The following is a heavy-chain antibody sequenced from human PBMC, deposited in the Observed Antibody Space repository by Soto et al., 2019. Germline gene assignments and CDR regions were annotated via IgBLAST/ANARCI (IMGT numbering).Heavy chain of an antibody. J-gene: IGHJ4*02. V-gene: IGHV1-18*04. CDR2: ISTFNGNA. Sequence: QVQLVQSGAEVKKPGASVKVSCKASGYTFSSNGVSWVRQAPGQGLEWMGWISTFNGNAHYAQKFQGRVTITTDTSTNTAYMELTSLSSDDTAVYYCARLHGYSSGWYDYWGQATLVTVSS. CDR1: GYTFSSNG. CDR3: ARLHGYSSGWYDY. D-gene: IGHD6-19*01.